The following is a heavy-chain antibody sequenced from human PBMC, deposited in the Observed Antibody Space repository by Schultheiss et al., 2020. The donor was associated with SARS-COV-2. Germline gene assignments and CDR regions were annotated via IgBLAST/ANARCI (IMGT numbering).Heavy chain of an antibody. CDR1: GFTFSDYY. Sequence: GESLKISCAASGFTFSDYYMSWIRQAPGKGLEWVSAISGSGGSTYYADSVKGRFTISRDNSKNTLYLQMNSLRAEDTAVYYCAKPGIVGASDAFDIWGQGTMVTVSS. CDR3: AKPGIVGASDAFDI. CDR2: ISGSGGST. D-gene: IGHD1-26*01. J-gene: IGHJ3*02. V-gene: IGHV3-23*01.